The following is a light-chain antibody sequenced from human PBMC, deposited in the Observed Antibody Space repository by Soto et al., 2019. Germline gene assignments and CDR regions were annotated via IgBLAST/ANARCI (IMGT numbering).Light chain of an antibody. Sequence: EIVLTHSPATLSWSPGERDTLSCRASQSISSYLAWYQQKPDQAPRLLIYDASNRATGIPARFSGSGSGTEFTLTISSLEPEDFAVYYCHQRSTWPFTFGPGTKVDIK. CDR1: QSISSY. J-gene: IGKJ3*01. V-gene: IGKV3-11*01. CDR3: HQRSTWPFT. CDR2: DAS.